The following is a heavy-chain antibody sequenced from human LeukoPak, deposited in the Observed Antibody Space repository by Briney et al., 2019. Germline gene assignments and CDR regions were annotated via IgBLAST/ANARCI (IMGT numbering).Heavy chain of an antibody. D-gene: IGHD1-26*01. J-gene: IGHJ3*01. CDR1: GGSISNYY. V-gene: IGHV4-59*08. Sequence: PSETLSLTCTVSGGSISNYYWSWIRQPAGKGLEWIGYIYYTGSTIYNPSLKSRVTMAADTSKNQFSLRLTSVTAADTAVYYCSGSAAPSDAFDVWGQGTVVTVSS. CDR2: IYYTGST. CDR3: SGSAAPSDAFDV.